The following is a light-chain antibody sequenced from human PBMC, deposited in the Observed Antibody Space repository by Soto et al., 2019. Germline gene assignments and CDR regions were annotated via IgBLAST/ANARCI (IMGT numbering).Light chain of an antibody. Sequence: HSVLTQPASVSGSPGQSITISCTGTSSDVGSYNLVSWCQQHPGKAPKLMIYEGSKRPSGVSNRFSGSKSGNTASLTISGLQAEDEADYYCCSYAGSGTWVFGGGTKLTVL. CDR3: CSYAGSGTWV. CDR2: EGS. CDR1: SSDVGSYNL. V-gene: IGLV2-23*01. J-gene: IGLJ3*02.